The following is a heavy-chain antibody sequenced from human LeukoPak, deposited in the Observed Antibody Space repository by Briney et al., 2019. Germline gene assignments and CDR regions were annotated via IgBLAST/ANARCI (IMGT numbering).Heavy chain of an antibody. CDR1: GFTFSSYW. CDR3: ARDATMKGAFVDY. D-gene: IGHD5-12*01. Sequence: GGSLRLSCAASGFTFSSYWMSWVRQAPGKGLEWVAKIKQDGSEKYYVDSVKGRFTISRDNAKNSLYLQMNSLRAEDTAVYYCARDATMKGAFVDYWGQGTQVTVSS. CDR2: IKQDGSEK. V-gene: IGHV3-7*03. J-gene: IGHJ4*02.